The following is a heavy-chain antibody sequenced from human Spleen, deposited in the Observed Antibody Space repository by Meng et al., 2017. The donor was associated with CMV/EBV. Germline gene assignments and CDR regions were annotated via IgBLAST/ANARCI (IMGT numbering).Heavy chain of an antibody. J-gene: IGHJ4*02. Sequence: SETLSLTCTVSGHSISSGYYWGWIRQPPGKGLEWIANMYHNGNSYFNPSLKSRVTISVDTSKNQFSLKLSSVTAADTAVYYCARTTEGPYFDYWGQGTLVTVSS. V-gene: IGHV4-38-2*02. CDR3: ARTTEGPYFDY. CDR1: GHSISSGYY. D-gene: IGHD1-1*01. CDR2: MYHNGNS.